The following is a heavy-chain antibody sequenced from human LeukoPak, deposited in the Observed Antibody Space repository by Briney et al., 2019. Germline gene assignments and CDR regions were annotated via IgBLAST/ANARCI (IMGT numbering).Heavy chain of an antibody. CDR3: AKVVRGRYSYGYSDY. Sequence: PGGSLRLSCAASGFTFSSYAMSWVRQAPGKGLEWVSAISGSGGSTNYADTVKGRFTISRDNSKNTLYLQMNSLRAEDTAVYYCAKVVRGRYSYGYSDYWGQGTLVTVSS. V-gene: IGHV3-23*01. CDR1: GFTFSSYA. CDR2: ISGSGGST. D-gene: IGHD5-18*01. J-gene: IGHJ4*02.